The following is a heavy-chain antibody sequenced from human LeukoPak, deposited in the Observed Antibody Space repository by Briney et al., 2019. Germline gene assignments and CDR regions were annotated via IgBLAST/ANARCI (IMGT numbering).Heavy chain of an antibody. CDR1: GFTFNNAW. V-gene: IGHV3-15*01. CDR3: TTLQMYYYDSSGYYFFDY. D-gene: IGHD3-22*01. J-gene: IGHJ4*02. CDR2: IKSKTDGGTT. Sequence: GGSLILSCAASGFTFNNAWMNWVRQAPGKGLEWVGRIKSKTDGGTTEYAAPVRGRFTISRDDSRNTLHLHMNSLKTEDTAVYYCTTLQMYYYDSSGYYFFDYWGQGTLVTVSS.